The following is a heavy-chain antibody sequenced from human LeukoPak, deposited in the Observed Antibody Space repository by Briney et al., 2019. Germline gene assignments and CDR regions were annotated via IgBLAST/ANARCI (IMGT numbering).Heavy chain of an antibody. D-gene: IGHD3-10*01. CDR1: GGTFSSYA. CDR3: ARSEYYYGSGSYSYYYYGMDV. J-gene: IGHJ6*02. Sequence: ASVKVSCKASGGTFSSYAISWVRQAPGQGLEWMGRIIPILGIANYAQKFQGRVTITADKSTSTAYMELSSLRSEDTAVYYCARSEYYYGSGSYSYYYYGMDVWGQGTTVTVAS. V-gene: IGHV1-69*04. CDR2: IIPILGIA.